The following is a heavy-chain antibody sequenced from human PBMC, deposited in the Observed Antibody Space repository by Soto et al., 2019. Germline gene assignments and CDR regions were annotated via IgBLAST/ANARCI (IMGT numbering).Heavy chain of an antibody. J-gene: IGHJ4*02. Sequence: ASVKVSCKASGYTFTSYYMHWVRQAPGQGLEWMGIINPSGGSTSYAQKFQGRVTMTRDTSTSTVYMELSSLRSEDTAVYYCARDFSMRVVDPRDFFDFSGQRSLV. D-gene: IGHD3-22*01. CDR1: GYTFTSYY. CDR2: INPSGGST. V-gene: IGHV1-46*01. CDR3: ARDFSMRVVDPRDFFDF.